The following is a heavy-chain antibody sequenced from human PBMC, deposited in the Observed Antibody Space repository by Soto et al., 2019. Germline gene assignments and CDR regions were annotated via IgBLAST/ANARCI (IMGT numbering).Heavy chain of an antibody. J-gene: IGHJ6*02. Sequence: XSVKGSCKASGYTFTGYYMHWGRQAPGEGREWMGWINPNSGGTNYAQKFQGWVTMTRDTSISTAYMELSRLRSDDTAVYYCARTPIRVTIFGVVIRSGMDVWGQGTTVTVSS. CDR1: GYTFTGYY. V-gene: IGHV1-2*04. D-gene: IGHD3-3*01. CDR3: ARTPIRVTIFGVVIRSGMDV. CDR2: INPNSGGT.